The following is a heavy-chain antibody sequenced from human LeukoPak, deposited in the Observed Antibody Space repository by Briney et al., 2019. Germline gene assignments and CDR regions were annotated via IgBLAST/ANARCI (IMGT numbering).Heavy chain of an antibody. CDR3: AKAGDYYGSGNYDAFDI. V-gene: IGHV3-23*01. CDR2: ISGSGGST. Sequence: GSLRLSCAASGFTFSSYAMSWVRQAPGKGLEWVSAISGSGGSTYYADSVKGRFTISRDNSKNTLYLQMNSLRAEDTAVYYCAKAGDYYGSGNYDAFDIWGQGTMVTVSS. J-gene: IGHJ3*02. D-gene: IGHD3-10*01. CDR1: GFTFSSYA.